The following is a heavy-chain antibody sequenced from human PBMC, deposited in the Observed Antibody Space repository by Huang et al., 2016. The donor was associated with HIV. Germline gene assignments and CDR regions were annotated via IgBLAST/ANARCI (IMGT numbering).Heavy chain of an antibody. CDR3: ARDWSFGSSTSPAD. D-gene: IGHD6-6*01. J-gene: IGHJ4*02. CDR2: SNPNRGGT. Sequence: QVQLVQSGAEVKNPGASVRVSCKASGCTFTDSNIHWGRQDPGQGLDGMGWSNPNRGGTIYAQRSQGRSTMTRDTTISTVHMDLRRIQSDDTAVYFCARDWSFGSSTSPADWGQGTLVTVSS. V-gene: IGHV1-2*02. CDR1: GCTFTDSN.